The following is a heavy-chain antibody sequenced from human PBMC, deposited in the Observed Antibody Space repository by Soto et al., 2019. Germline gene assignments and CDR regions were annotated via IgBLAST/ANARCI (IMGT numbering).Heavy chain of an antibody. Sequence: ASVKVSCKPSGYPFTSSLVNWVRQAPGQGIEGMGWMNPDSGSTDYALKFQGGLTMPRNTSMSEAYLELRSLTSEDTAIYYCARGIETSRGYASGWYSDHLGQGTQVTAAS. D-gene: IGHD6-19*01. CDR1: GYPFTSSL. V-gene: IGHV1-8*01. J-gene: IGHJ5*02. CDR3: ARGIETSRGYASGWYSDH. CDR2: MNPDSGST.